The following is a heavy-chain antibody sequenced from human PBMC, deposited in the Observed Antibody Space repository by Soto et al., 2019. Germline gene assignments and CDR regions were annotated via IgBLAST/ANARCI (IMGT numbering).Heavy chain of an antibody. J-gene: IGHJ4*02. CDR1: GGSISSGGYY. CDR2: IYYSGST. D-gene: IGHD3-22*01. Sequence: PSETLSLTCTVSGGSISSGGYYWSWIRQHPGKGLEWIGYIYYSGSTYYNPSLKSRVTISVDTSKNQFSLKLSSVTAADTAVYYCASYYDSSGYYYFDYWGQGTLVTVSS. V-gene: IGHV4-31*03. CDR3: ASYYDSSGYYYFDY.